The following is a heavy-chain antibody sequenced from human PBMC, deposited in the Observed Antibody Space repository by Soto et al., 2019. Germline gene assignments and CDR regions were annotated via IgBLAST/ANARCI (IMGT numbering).Heavy chain of an antibody. CDR3: AKDSGKRLGELSK. V-gene: IGHV3-23*01. D-gene: IGHD3-16*02. CDR1: GFTFSSYA. J-gene: IGHJ4*02. Sequence: EVQLLESGGGLVQPGGSLRLSCEASGFTFSSYAMSWVRQAPGKGLEWVSAISGSGGSTYYADSVKGRFTISRDNSKNTLYLQMNSLRAEDTAVYYCAKDSGKRLGELSKWGQGTLVTVSS. CDR2: ISGSGGST.